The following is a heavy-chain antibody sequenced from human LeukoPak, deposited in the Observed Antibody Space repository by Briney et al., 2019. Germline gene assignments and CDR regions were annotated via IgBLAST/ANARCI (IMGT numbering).Heavy chain of an antibody. Sequence: SETLSLTCTVSGGSISSYYWSWIRQPPGKGLEWIGYIYYSGSTNYNPSLKSRVTISVDTSKNQFSLKLSSVTAADTAVYYCARLYYYDSSGYSWFDPWGQGTLVTVSS. D-gene: IGHD3-22*01. CDR2: IYYSGST. J-gene: IGHJ5*02. CDR3: ARLYYYDSSGYSWFDP. V-gene: IGHV4-59*12. CDR1: GGSISSYY.